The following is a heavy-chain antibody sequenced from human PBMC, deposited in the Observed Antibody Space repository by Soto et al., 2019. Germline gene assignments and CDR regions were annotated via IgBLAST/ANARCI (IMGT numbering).Heavy chain of an antibody. CDR1: GYTFTSYY. CDR2: INPSDGST. J-gene: IGHJ6*03. D-gene: IGHD2-2*01. Sequence: ASVKVSCKASGYTFTSYYMHWVRQAPGQGLEWMGIINPSDGSTSYAQKFRGRVTMTRDTSTSTVYMELSSLRSEDTAVYYCARVGGYCSSTSFWGGIDYYYYMDVWGKGTTVTVFS. V-gene: IGHV1-46*03. CDR3: ARVGGYCSSTSFWGGIDYYYYMDV.